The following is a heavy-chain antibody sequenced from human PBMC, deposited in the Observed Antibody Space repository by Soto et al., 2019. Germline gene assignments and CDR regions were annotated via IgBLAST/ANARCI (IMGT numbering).Heavy chain of an antibody. J-gene: IGHJ5*02. CDR1: GFTFSAYA. D-gene: IGHD2-15*01. Sequence: GGSLRLSCAASGFTFSAYAMTWVRQAPGKGLEWVSAINGDASRLCYADSVKGRFTISRDNSKNTVFLQMNSLKVEDTALYYCAKRGGPVVQAAFWFDPWGQGTPVTVSS. CDR3: AKRGGPVVQAAFWFDP. CDR2: INGDASRL. V-gene: IGHV3-23*01.